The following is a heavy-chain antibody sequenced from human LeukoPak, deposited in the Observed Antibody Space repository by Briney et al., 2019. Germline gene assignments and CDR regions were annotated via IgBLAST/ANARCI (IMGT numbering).Heavy chain of an antibody. CDR2: INQDGSQT. Sequence: GGSLRLSSTASGFAFSDYWMSWVRQAPGKGLEWLANINQDGSQTSYVDSVRGRFTVSRDNAKNSLYLQMNSLRADDTAVYYCARDSSPRYSGYDWVYWGRGTLVTVSS. J-gene: IGHJ4*02. CDR3: ARDSSPRYSGYDWVY. D-gene: IGHD5-12*01. V-gene: IGHV3-7*01. CDR1: GFAFSDYW.